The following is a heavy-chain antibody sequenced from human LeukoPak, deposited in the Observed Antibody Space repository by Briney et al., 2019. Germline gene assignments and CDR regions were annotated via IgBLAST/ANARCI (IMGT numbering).Heavy chain of an antibody. D-gene: IGHD3-22*01. J-gene: IGHJ4*02. CDR1: GFPFSNYY. Sequence: SGGSLRLSCVASGFPFSNYYMSWIRQAPGKGLEWVSFISRDGTTTHYADSVKGRYTISRDNTKTSVYLQMNSLRAEDTAVYYCARWVYFHDSSGYPHYWGQGTLVTVSS. CDR3: ARWVYFHDSSGYPHY. V-gene: IGHV3-11*01. CDR2: ISRDGTTT.